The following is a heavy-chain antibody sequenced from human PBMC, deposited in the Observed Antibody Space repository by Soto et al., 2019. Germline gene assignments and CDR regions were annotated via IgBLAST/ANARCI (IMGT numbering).Heavy chain of an antibody. CDR1: GFTFSSYT. V-gene: IGHV3-21*01. CDR2: ITSSSSAI. J-gene: IGHJ4*02. Sequence: ESGGGLVKPGGSLRLSCAASGFTFSSYTMNWVRQAPGKGLEWVSSITSSSSAIYYADSARGRFTISRDNAKNSLYLQMNSLRDEEAAVYYCARDPNTGTYHFNYWGQGNLVTVSS. D-gene: IGHD1-1*01. CDR3: ARDPNTGTYHFNY.